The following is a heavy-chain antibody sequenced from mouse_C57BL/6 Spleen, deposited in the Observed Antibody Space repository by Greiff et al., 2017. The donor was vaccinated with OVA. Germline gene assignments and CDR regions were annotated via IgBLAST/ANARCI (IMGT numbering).Heavy chain of an antibody. CDR3: ARYYYYGSSYWYFDV. Sequence: VQLLQSGPELVKPGASVKIPCKASGYTFTDYNMDWVKQSHGKSLEWIGDINPNNGGTIYNQKFKGKATLTVDKSSSTAYMELRSLTSEDTAVYYCARYYYYGSSYWYFDVWGTGTTVTVSS. CDR2: INPNNGGT. J-gene: IGHJ1*03. V-gene: IGHV1-18*01. CDR1: GYTFTDYN. D-gene: IGHD1-1*01.